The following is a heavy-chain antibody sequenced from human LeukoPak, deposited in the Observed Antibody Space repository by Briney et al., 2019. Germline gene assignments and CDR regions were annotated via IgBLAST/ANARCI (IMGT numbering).Heavy chain of an antibody. CDR2: ISSSSSYI. CDR1: GFTFSDYY. Sequence: GGSLRLSCAASGFTFSDYYMSWIRQAPGKGLEWVSSISSSSSYIYYADLVKGRFTISRDNAKNSLYLQMNSLRAEDTAVYYCARAYYYDSSGYDDAFDIWGQGTMVTVSS. CDR3: ARAYYYDSSGYDDAFDI. V-gene: IGHV3-11*06. D-gene: IGHD3-22*01. J-gene: IGHJ3*02.